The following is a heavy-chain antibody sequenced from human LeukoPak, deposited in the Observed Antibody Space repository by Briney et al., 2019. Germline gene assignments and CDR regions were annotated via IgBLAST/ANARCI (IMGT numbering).Heavy chain of an antibody. CDR1: GFTFSSYS. CDR3: ARETVTNHDAFDI. D-gene: IGHD4-11*01. V-gene: IGHV3-21*01. J-gene: IGHJ3*02. CDR2: ISSSSSYI. Sequence: GGSLRLSCAASGFTFSSYSMNWVRQAPGKGLEWVSSISSSSSYIYYADSVKGRFTISRDNAKNSLYLQMNSLRAEDTAVYYCARETVTNHDAFDIWGQGAMVTVSS.